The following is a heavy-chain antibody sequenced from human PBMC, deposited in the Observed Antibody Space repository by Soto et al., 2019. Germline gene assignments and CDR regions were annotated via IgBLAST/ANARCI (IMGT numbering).Heavy chain of an antibody. V-gene: IGHV4-59*01. J-gene: IGHJ4*02. CDR3: ERDFDY. Sequence: SETLSLTCTVSGGSISGDYWSWIRQPPGKGLEWIGYMYNTGSTDYNPPLKSRVTISVDTSKNQFSLKLNSVTAADTAVYYCERDFDYWGQGILVTVSS. CDR1: GGSISGDY. CDR2: MYNTGST.